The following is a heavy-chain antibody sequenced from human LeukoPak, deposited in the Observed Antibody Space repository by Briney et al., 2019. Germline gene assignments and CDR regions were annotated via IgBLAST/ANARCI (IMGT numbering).Heavy chain of an antibody. D-gene: IGHD3-10*01. J-gene: IGHJ4*02. CDR2: VSKRGGST. CDR3: AKSDPFIEGVGMFDY. V-gene: IGHV3-23*01. CDR1: GFTFSSYA. Sequence: PGGSLRLSCAASGFTFSSYAMSWVRQAPGKGLEWVSAVSKRGGSTYYADSVKGRFTISRDNAKNTLYLQVNRLRAEDTAIYYCAKSDPFIEGVGMFDYWGRGTLVTVSS.